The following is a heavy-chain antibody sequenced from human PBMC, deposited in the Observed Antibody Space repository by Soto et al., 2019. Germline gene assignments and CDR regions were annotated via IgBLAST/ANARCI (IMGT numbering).Heavy chain of an antibody. CDR1: GYPVTAYY. V-gene: IGHV1-2*02. CDR2: INPATGAA. Sequence: QLHLVQSGAVVKKPGASVTVSCSASGYPVTAYYMHWVRQAPGRGLEWMGGINPATGAAKYTQTFQGRVALTRDPSTTPVFMEPSGLTSAETAVFYCARGGGVGVAGSAAFDMWGQGTLVTVSS. J-gene: IGHJ3*02. CDR3: ARGGGVGVAGSAAFDM. D-gene: IGHD3-3*01.